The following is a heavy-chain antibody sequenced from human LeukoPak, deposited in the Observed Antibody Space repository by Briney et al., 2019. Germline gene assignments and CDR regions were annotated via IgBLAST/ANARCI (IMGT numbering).Heavy chain of an antibody. CDR2: IYSGGST. Sequence: GGSLRPSCAASGFTVSSNYMSWVRQAPGKGLEWVSVIYSGGSTYYADSVKGRFTISRDNSKNTLYLQMNSLRAEDTAVYYCARAVVYYDSLSAFHIWGHGTIFTVSS. D-gene: IGHD3-22*01. CDR3: ARAVVYYDSLSAFHI. V-gene: IGHV3-53*01. CDR1: GFTVSSNY. J-gene: IGHJ3*02.